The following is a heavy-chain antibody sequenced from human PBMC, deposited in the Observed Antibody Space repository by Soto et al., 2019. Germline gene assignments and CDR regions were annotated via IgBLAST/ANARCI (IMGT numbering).Heavy chain of an antibody. V-gene: IGHV5-51*01. J-gene: IGHJ6*02. CDR1: GYSFTSYW. CDR3: ARSSSGSYYYYYGMDV. CDR2: IYPGDSDT. Sequence: GESLKISCKGSGYSFTSYWIDWVRQMPGKGLEWMGIIYPGDSDTRYSPSFQGQVTISADKSISTAYLQWSSLKASDTAMYYCARSSSGSYYYYYGMDVWGQGTTVTVSS. D-gene: IGHD1-26*01.